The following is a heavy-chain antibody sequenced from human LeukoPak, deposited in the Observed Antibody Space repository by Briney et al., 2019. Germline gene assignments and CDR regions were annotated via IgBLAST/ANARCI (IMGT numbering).Heavy chain of an antibody. D-gene: IGHD3-10*01. CDR2: IKGKTDGGTT. V-gene: IGHV3-15*01. Sequence: PGGSLRLSCAASGFTFSNAWMSWVRQAPGKGLEWVGRIKGKTDGGTTDYAAPVKGRFTISRDDSKNTLYLQMNSLKTEDTAVYYCTSSGSYYHLGYWGQGTLVTVSS. CDR3: TSSGSYYHLGY. J-gene: IGHJ4*02. CDR1: GFTFSNAW.